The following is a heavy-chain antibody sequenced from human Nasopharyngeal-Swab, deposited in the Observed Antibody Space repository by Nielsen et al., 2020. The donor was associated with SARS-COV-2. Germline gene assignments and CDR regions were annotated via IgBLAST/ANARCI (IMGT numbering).Heavy chain of an antibody. J-gene: IGHJ3*02. CDR3: ARAFSTDGAFDI. CDR1: GGSISSGDYY. Sequence: SETLSLTCTVPGGSISSGDYYWSWIRQPPGKGLEWIGYIYYSGSTYYNPSLKSRVTISVDTFKNQFSLKLGSVTAADTAVYYCARAFSTDGAFDIWGQGTMVTVSS. V-gene: IGHV4-30-4*01. D-gene: IGHD2/OR15-2a*01. CDR2: IYYSGST.